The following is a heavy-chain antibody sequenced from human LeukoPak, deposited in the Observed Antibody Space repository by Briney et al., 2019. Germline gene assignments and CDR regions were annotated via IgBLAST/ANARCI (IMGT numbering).Heavy chain of an antibody. CDR3: ARVGEGAERTIFGVGRAFDI. V-gene: IGHV3-21*01. CDR2: ISSSSSYI. CDR1: GFTFSSYS. D-gene: IGHD3-3*01. J-gene: IGHJ3*02. Sequence: GGSLRLSCAASGFTFSSYSMIWVRQAPGKGLEWVSSISSSSSYIYYADSVKGRFTISRDNAKNSLYLQMNSLRAEDTAVYYCARVGEGAERTIFGVGRAFDIWGQGTMVTVSS.